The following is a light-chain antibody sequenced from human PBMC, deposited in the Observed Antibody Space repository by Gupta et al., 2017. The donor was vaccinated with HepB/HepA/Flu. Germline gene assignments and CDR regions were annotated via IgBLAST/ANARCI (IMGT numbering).Light chain of an antibody. V-gene: IGKV1-39*01. J-gene: IGKJ1*01. CDR1: QSISSY. Sequence: DIQMTQSPSSLSASVGDRVTITCRASQSISSYLNWYQQKPGKAPKLLIYAASRVKSGVPSRFSGSGYGTDFTLTISRRQPEDFATYYCQQRDSTPGTFGQGTXVEIK. CDR2: AAS. CDR3: QQRDSTPGT.